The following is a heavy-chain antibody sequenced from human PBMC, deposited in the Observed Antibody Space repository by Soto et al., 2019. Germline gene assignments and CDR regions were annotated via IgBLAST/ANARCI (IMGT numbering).Heavy chain of an antibody. J-gene: IGHJ4*02. Sequence: GGSLRLSCVASGFSFSSYAMNWVRQAPGKGLEWVSTISGSFGSTYYADSVQGRFTVSRDNPKNTLYLQMNSLRAEDTAVYYCARLPHYDSSGYYYVWRYFDYWGQGTLVTVSS. CDR2: ISGSFGST. D-gene: IGHD3-22*01. CDR3: ARLPHYDSSGYYYVWRYFDY. CDR1: GFSFSSYA. V-gene: IGHV3-23*01.